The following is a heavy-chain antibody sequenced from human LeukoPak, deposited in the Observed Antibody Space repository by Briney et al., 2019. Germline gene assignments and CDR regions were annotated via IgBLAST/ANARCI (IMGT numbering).Heavy chain of an antibody. CDR1: GFTFSSYA. D-gene: IGHD6-13*01. CDR2: ISGSGGST. Sequence: GGSLRLSCAASGFTFSSYAMSWVRQAPGKGLEWVSAISGSGGSTYYADSVKGRFTISSDNSKNTLYLQMNSLRAEDTAVYYCARKSTAARLDDYWGQGTLVTVSS. J-gene: IGHJ4*02. CDR3: ARKSTAARLDDY. V-gene: IGHV3-23*01.